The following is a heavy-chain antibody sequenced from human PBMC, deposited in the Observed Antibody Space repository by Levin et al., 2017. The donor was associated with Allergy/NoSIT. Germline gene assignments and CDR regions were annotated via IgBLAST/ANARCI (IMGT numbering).Heavy chain of an antibody. Sequence: GGSLRLSCAGSGFTFSNYWMSWVRQAPGKGLEWVANMAQDGSEKNYVDSVKGRFAIFRDNGKNLLYLQMGGLRAEDTAVYYCAKDAYRSGGYSYFDSWGQGTLVTVSS. V-gene: IGHV3-7*01. CDR1: GFTFSNYW. J-gene: IGHJ4*02. CDR2: MAQDGSEK. CDR3: AKDAYRSGGYSYFDS. D-gene: IGHD1-26*01.